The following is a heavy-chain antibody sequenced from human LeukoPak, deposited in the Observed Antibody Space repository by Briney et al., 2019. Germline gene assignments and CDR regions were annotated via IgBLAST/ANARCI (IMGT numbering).Heavy chain of an antibody. V-gene: IGHV4-34*01. CDR3: ARGPGAARPGRGYSYGYRNWFDP. Sequence: SETLSLTCAVYGGSFSGYYWSWIRQPPGKGLEWIGEINHSGSTNYNPSLKSRVTISVDTSKNRFSLKLSSVTAADTAVYYCARGPGAARPGRGYSYGYRNWFDPWGQGTLVTVSS. CDR1: GGSFSGYY. D-gene: IGHD5-18*01. J-gene: IGHJ5*02. CDR2: INHSGST.